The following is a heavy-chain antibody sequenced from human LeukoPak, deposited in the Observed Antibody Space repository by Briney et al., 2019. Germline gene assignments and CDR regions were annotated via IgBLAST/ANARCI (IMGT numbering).Heavy chain of an antibody. CDR3: ARDIQITFGGVIVPSVFDY. CDR1: GFTFCSYW. D-gene: IGHD3-16*02. Sequence: GGSLRLPCAASGFTFCSYWMSWVRQASGEGLEGVAKIKQDGSKKYYVDSVKGRFTISRDNAKNSLYLQMNSLRAEDTAVYYCARDIQITFGGVIVPSVFDYWGQGTLVTVSS. CDR2: IKQDGSKK. J-gene: IGHJ4*02. V-gene: IGHV3-7*01.